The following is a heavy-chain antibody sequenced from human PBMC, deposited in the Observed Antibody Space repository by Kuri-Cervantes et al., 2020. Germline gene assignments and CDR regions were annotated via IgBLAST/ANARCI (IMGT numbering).Heavy chain of an antibody. CDR3: AKDFDRGISGS. J-gene: IGHJ4*02. CDR1: GFTFSSYA. Sequence: GESLKISCAASGFTFSSYAMSWVRQAPGKGLEWVSAISGSGGSTYYAGSVKGRFTISRDNSKNTLYLQMNSLRAEDTAVYYCAKDFDRGISGSWGQGTLVTVSS. CDR2: ISGSGGST. V-gene: IGHV3-23*01. D-gene: IGHD1-26*01.